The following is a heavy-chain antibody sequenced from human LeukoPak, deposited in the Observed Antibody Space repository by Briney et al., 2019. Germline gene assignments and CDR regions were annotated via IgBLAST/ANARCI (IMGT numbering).Heavy chain of an antibody. J-gene: IGHJ4*02. CDR1: GGTFSSYA. D-gene: IGHD1-26*01. CDR2: IIPILGIA. Sequence: ASVKVSCKASGGTFSSYAISWVRQAPGQGLEWMGRIIPILGIANYAQKFQGRVTITADKSTSTAYMELSSLRSEDTAVYYCATGGGVGATSEVDYWGQGTLVTVSS. CDR3: ATGGGVGATSEVDY. V-gene: IGHV1-69*04.